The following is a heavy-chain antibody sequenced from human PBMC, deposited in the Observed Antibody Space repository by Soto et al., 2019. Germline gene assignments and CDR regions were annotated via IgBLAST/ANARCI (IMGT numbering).Heavy chain of an antibody. Sequence: QVQLVESGGGVVQPGRSLRLSCAASGFTFSSHAMHWVRQAPGKGLEWVAVISYDGSNKYYADSVKGRFTISRDNSKKTLYLQMNSLRAEDTAVYYCAREYNWNYVGFGGQGTLVTVSS. V-gene: IGHV3-30-3*01. CDR2: ISYDGSNK. D-gene: IGHD1-7*01. J-gene: IGHJ4*02. CDR1: GFTFSSHA. CDR3: AREYNWNYVGF.